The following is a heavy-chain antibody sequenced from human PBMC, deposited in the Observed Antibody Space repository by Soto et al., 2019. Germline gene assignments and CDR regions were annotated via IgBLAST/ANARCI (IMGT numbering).Heavy chain of an antibody. CDR2: IAWSSGSL. Sequence: EVQLAESGGGLVQPGRSLRLSCAASGFTFDDYAMHWVRQAPGRGLEWVAGIAWSSGSLGYADSVRGRFTISRDNANNALFLQMNSLRPEDTAMYYCVKSQEVWQMMRPFDYWGQGTMVSVSS. V-gene: IGHV3-9*01. CDR1: GFTFDDYA. J-gene: IGHJ4*02. CDR3: VKSQEVWQMMRPFDY. D-gene: IGHD6-13*01.